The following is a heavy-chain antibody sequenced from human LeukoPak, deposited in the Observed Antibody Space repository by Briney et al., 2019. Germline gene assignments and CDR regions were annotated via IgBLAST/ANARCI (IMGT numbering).Heavy chain of an antibody. J-gene: IGHJ6*02. CDR1: GCTFSSYG. CDR3: AKDIVVVPAAIRYYYYYGMDV. D-gene: IGHD2-2*01. CDR2: ISYDGSNK. V-gene: IGHV3-30*18. Sequence: GRSLRLSCAASGCTFSSYGIHWVRQAPGKGLEWVAVISYDGSNKYYADSVRGRLTISRDNSKNTLYLQMNSLRAEDTAVYYCAKDIVVVPAAIRYYYYYGMDVWGQGTTVTVSS.